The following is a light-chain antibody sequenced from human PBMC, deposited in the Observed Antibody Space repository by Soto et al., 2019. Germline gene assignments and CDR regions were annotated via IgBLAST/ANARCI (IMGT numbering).Light chain of an antibody. CDR3: QQYKDWPTT. Sequence: EIVMTQSPATLSVSPGERATLSCRASQSVSNTVAWYQQKPGQAPRLLIYGASTRAFAIPARFSGSASGTEFTLTISRLQSEDFAVYYCQQYKDWPTTFGQGTKVEIK. J-gene: IGKJ1*01. CDR1: QSVSNT. V-gene: IGKV3-15*01. CDR2: GAS.